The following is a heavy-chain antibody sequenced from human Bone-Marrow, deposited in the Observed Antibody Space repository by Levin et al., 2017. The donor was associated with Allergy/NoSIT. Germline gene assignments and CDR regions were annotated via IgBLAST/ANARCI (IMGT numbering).Heavy chain of an antibody. CDR2: INPYSGAT. Sequence: ASVKVSCKASGYTFTDYYIHWVRQAPGQGLEWMGRINPYSGATNYAQNFLGRVTMTRDTSISTGYMELSSLRSDDTALYYCARSEGDYSPMDVWGKGTPVTVAS. CDR1: GYTFTDYY. CDR3: ARSEGDYSPMDV. J-gene: IGHJ6*04. V-gene: IGHV1-2*06. D-gene: IGHD4-17*01.